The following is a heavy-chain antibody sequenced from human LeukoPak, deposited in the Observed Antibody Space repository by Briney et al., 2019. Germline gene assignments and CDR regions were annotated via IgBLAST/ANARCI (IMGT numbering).Heavy chain of an antibody. CDR1: GFTFDDYA. J-gene: IGHJ1*01. CDR3: AKDGPRAEYFQH. CDR2: ISWNSGSI. V-gene: IGHV3-9*01. Sequence: PGGSLRLSCAASGFTFDDYAMHWVRQAPGKGLEWVSGISWNSGSIGYADSVKGRFTISRDNAKNSLYLQMNSLRAEDTALYYCAKDGPRAEYFQHWGQGTLVTVSS.